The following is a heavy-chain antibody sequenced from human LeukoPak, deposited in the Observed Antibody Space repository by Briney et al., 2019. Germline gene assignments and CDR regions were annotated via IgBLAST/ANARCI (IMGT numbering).Heavy chain of an antibody. V-gene: IGHV4-34*01. CDR2: INHSGST. J-gene: IGHJ4*02. Sequence: PSETLSLTCAVYGGSFSGYYWSWIRQPPGKGLEWIGEINHSGSTNYNPSPKSRVTISVDTSKNQFSLKLSSVTAADTAVYYCARGGIVVVPAARPFDYWGQGTLVTVSS. D-gene: IGHD2-2*02. CDR3: ARGGIVVVPAARPFDY. CDR1: GGSFSGYY.